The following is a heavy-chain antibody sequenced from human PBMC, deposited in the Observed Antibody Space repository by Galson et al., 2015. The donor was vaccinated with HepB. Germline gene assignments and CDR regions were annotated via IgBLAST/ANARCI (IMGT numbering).Heavy chain of an antibody. Sequence: SLRLSCAASGFIVDGSGMSWVRQAPGKGLEWDSGISASGGKTYYADSVKGRFTMSRDKSQNTGYLQMNSLRVDDSALYYCTRDSGWESAYRGQGTLVTVSS. J-gene: IGHJ4*02. CDR1: GFIVDGSG. CDR2: ISASGGKT. V-gene: IGHV3-23*01. D-gene: IGHD3-10*01. CDR3: TRDSGWESAY.